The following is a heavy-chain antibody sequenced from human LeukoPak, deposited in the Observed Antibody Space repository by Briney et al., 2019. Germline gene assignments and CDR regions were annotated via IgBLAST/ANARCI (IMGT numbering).Heavy chain of an antibody. CDR2: INPSGGST. D-gene: IGHD3-22*01. CDR1: GYTFTSYY. Sequence: ASVKVSCKASGYTFTSYYMHWVRQAPGQGLEWMGIINPSGGSTSYAQKFQGRVTMTRDTSTSTVYMELSSLRAEDTAVYYCARASYYYDSSGYFWFDPWGQGTLVTVSS. CDR3: ARASYYYDSSGYFWFDP. J-gene: IGHJ5*02. V-gene: IGHV1-46*01.